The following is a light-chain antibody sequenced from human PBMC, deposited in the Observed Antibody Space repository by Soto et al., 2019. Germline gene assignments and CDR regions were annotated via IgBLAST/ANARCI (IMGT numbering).Light chain of an antibody. CDR3: QQSYSVPIT. Sequence: GDRVTITCRASQSISSWLAWYQQKPGKAPKFLIHAASSLQSGVPSRFSGSGSGTEFTLTINSLQPEDFATYYCQQSYSVPITFGQGTRLEIK. V-gene: IGKV1-39*01. CDR2: AAS. J-gene: IGKJ5*01. CDR1: QSISSW.